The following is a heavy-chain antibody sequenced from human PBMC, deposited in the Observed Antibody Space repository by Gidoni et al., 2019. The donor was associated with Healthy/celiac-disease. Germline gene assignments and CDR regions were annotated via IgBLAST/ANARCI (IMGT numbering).Heavy chain of an antibody. CDR3: ARGNIRGYYYDYYGMDV. V-gene: IGHV4-34*01. J-gene: IGHJ6*02. CDR2: INHSGST. D-gene: IGHD3-10*01. CDR1: GGSFSGYY. Sequence: QVQLQQWGAGLLKPSATLSLTCAVYGGSFSGYYWSWIRQPPGKGLEWIGEINHSGSTNYNPSLKSRVTISVDTSKNKFSLKLSSVTAADTAVYYCARGNIRGYYYDYYGMDVWGQGTTVTVSS.